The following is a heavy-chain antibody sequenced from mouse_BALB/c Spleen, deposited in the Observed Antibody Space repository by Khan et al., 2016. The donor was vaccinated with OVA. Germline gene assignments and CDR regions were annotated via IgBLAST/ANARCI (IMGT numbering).Heavy chain of an antibody. J-gene: IGHJ3*01. CDR1: GFTFSTYG. CDR3: ARLAYYDNREGFAY. D-gene: IGHD2-4*01. V-gene: IGHV5-6*01. Sequence: EVELVESGGDLVKPGGSLELSCAASGFTFSTYGMSWVRQTPDMRLEWVATISSGGHYTYYPDSVKGRFTISRDNAKNTLYLHMSSLKSEDTAIYYCARLAYYDNREGFAYWGQGTMVTVAA. CDR2: ISSGGHYT.